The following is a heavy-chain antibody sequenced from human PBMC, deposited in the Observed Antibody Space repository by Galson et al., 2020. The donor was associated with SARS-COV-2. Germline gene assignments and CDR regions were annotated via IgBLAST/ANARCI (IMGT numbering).Heavy chain of an antibody. J-gene: IGHJ4*02. CDR1: GGPISSTSYS. V-gene: IGHV4-39*01. Sequence: SETLSLTCTVSGGPISSTSYSWGWIRQPPGKGLEWIGSIYYSGSTYYNPSLKSRVTISVDTSKNQFSLKLSSVTAADTAVYYCARLVWLWFGDRYYFDYWGQGTLVTVSS. CDR3: ARLVWLWFGDRYYFDY. CDR2: IYYSGST. D-gene: IGHD3-10*01.